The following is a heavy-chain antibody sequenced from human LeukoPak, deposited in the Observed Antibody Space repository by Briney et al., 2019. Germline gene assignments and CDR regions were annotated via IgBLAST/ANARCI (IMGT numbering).Heavy chain of an antibody. CDR1: GGSISSYY. J-gene: IGHJ3*02. Sequence: SETLSLTCTVSGGSISSYYWSWIRQPPGKGLEWIGYIYYSGSTNYNPSLKSRVTISVDTSKNQFSLKLSSVTAAGTAVYYCARIYDSSGHDAFDIWGQGTMVTVSS. CDR3: ARIYDSSGHDAFDI. V-gene: IGHV4-59*01. CDR2: IYYSGST. D-gene: IGHD3-22*01.